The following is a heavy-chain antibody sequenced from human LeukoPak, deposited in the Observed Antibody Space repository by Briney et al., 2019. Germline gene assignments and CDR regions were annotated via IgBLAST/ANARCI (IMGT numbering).Heavy chain of an antibody. D-gene: IGHD6-19*01. CDR2: TYYRSKLYS. CDR3: ARVHSSGQLVSSFFDY. Sequence: SQTLSLTCAISGDSVSSNSAAWNWIRQSPSRGLEWLGRTYYRSKLYSDYAGSVKSLITVIQEPSKNQFSLQPNYVPPDDTAVYYCARVHSSGQLVSSFFDYWGQGTLVTVSS. CDR1: GDSVSSNSAA. J-gene: IGHJ4*02. V-gene: IGHV6-1*01.